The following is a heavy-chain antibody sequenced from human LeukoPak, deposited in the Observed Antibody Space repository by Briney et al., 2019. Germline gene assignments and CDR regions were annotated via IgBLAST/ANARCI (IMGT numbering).Heavy chain of an antibody. CDR2: INPDGSST. Sequence: GGSLRLSCTASGFTFSSYSMNWVRQAPGKGLVWVSRINPDGSSTRYADSVNGRFTISRDNAKNTLYLQMNSLRDEDTAVYYCARGLAAAGNSFDSWGQGTLVTVSS. V-gene: IGHV3-74*01. D-gene: IGHD6-13*01. J-gene: IGHJ4*02. CDR1: GFTFSSYS. CDR3: ARGLAAAGNSFDS.